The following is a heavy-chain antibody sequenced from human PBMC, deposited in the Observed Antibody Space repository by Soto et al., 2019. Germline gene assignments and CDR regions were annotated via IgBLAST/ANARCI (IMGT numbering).Heavy chain of an antibody. CDR2: ISYDGSNK. CDR1: GFTFSSYA. CDR3: ARSGLGGNWFDP. Sequence: VQLVESGGGVVQPGRSLRLSRAASGFTFSSYAMHWVRQAPGKGLEWVAVISYDGSNKYYADSVKGRFTISRDNSKNTLYLQMNSLRAEDTAVYYCARSGLGGNWFDPWGQGTLVTVSS. J-gene: IGHJ5*02. D-gene: IGHD3-16*01. V-gene: IGHV3-30-3*01.